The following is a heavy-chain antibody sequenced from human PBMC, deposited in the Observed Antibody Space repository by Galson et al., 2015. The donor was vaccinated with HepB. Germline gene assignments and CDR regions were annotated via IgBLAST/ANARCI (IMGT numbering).Heavy chain of an antibody. CDR1: GFTFISYH. CDR3: ARDFRPTNFGVFTLDY. J-gene: IGHJ4*02. D-gene: IGHD3-3*01. CDR2: INPNGGAT. V-gene: IGHV1-2*06. Sequence: SVKVSCKGSGFTFISYHIHWVRQAPGQGLEWLGRINPNGGATTYAQKFQGRVTLTRTTSSKTAYMELTSLKPDDSAVYYCARDFRPTNFGVFTLDYWGQGSLVTVSS.